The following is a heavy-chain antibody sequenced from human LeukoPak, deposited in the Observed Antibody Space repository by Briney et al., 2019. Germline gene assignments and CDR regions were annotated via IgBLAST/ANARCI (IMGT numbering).Heavy chain of an antibody. CDR3: AKDSVAVAGLVNHFDY. J-gene: IGHJ4*02. CDR2: INHSGST. D-gene: IGHD6-19*01. V-gene: IGHV4-34*01. CDR1: GGSFSGYY. Sequence: TSETLSLTCAVYGGSFSGYYWSWIRQPPGKGLEWIGEINHSGSTNYNPSLKSRVTISVDTSKNQFSLKLSSVTAADTAVYYCAKDSVAVAGLVNHFDYWGRGTLVTVSS.